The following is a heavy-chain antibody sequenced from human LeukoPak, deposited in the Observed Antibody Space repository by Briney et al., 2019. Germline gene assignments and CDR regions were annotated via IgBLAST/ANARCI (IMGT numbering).Heavy chain of an antibody. CDR2: ISGYNGNT. Sequence: GASVKVSCTASGYTFINYGFSWVRQAPGPGLEWMGWISGYNGNTNYLQTFQGRVTMTTDTSTNTDYMELRSLRSDDTAVYYCARLSTNSRVGGYDPQWYFDLWGRGTLVTVSS. D-gene: IGHD5-12*01. CDR3: ARLSTNSRVGGYDPQWYFDL. V-gene: IGHV1-18*04. CDR1: GYTFINYG. J-gene: IGHJ2*01.